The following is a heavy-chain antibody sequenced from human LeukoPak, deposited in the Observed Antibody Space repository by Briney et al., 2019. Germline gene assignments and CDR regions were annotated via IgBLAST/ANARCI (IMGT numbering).Heavy chain of an antibody. D-gene: IGHD6-19*01. CDR1: GYTFTGYY. CDR3: ARDPDSSGFVDY. CDR2: ISAYNGNT. V-gene: IGHV1-18*04. J-gene: IGHJ4*02. Sequence: ASVKVSCKASGYTFTGYYMHWVRQAPGQGLEWMGWISAYNGNTNYAQKLQGRVTMTTDTSTSTAYMELRSLRSDDTAVYYCARDPDSSGFVDYWGQGTLVTVSS.